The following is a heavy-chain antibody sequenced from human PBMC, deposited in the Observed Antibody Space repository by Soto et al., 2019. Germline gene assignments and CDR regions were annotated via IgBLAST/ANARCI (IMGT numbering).Heavy chain of an antibody. D-gene: IGHD6-13*01. CDR1: GGSFSGYY. CDR3: ARGSMAAAGPLYPKFTGDRDYYYGMDV. J-gene: IGHJ6*02. Sequence: SETLSLTCAVYGGSFSGYYWIWIRQPPGKGLEWIGEINHSGSTNYNPSLKSRVTISVDTSKNQFSLKLSSVTAADTAVYYCARGSMAAAGPLYPKFTGDRDYYYGMDVWGQGTTVTVSS. V-gene: IGHV4-34*01. CDR2: INHSGST.